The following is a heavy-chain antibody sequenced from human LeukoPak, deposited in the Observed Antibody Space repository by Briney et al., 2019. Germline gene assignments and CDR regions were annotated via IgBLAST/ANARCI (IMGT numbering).Heavy chain of an antibody. J-gene: IGHJ4*02. D-gene: IGHD3-3*01. CDR1: GYTFSSYG. V-gene: IGHV1-18*01. CDR2: ISPYNGNT. Sequence: GPVKVTCKASGYTFSSYGISWVRQAPGQGLEWMGWISPYNGNTKYAQKFQGRVTMTEDTSTDTAYMELSSLRSEDTAVYYCATCPDFWSGYNYWGQGTLVTVSS. CDR3: ATCPDFWSGYNY.